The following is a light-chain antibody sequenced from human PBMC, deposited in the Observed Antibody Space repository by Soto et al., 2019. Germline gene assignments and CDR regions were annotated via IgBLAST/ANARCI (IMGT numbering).Light chain of an antibody. CDR3: QQRSSWPLT. CDR2: DAS. CDR1: QSVGNY. J-gene: IGKJ4*01. Sequence: ELVLTQSPATLSLSPGERATLSCRASQSVGNYLVWYQLQPGQAPRLLIYDASNRTTDIPARFSGSGSGTDVTLTFSSLEPEDFAVYYCQQRSSWPLTFGGGTKVEIK. V-gene: IGKV3-11*01.